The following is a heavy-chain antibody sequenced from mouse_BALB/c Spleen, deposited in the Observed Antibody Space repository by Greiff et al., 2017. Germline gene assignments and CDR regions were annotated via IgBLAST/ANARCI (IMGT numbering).Heavy chain of an antibody. J-gene: IGHJ2*01. D-gene: IGHD1-1*01. CDR1: GFTFSDYY. CDR2: ISDGGSYT. V-gene: IGHV5-4*02. CDR3: ARGLLRSPDY. Sequence: EVKLEESGGGLVKPGGSLKLSCAASGFTFSDYYMYWVRQTPEKRLEWVATISDGGSYTYYPDSVKGRFTISRDNAKNNLYLQMSSLKSEDTAMYYCARGLLRSPDYWGQGTTLTVSS.